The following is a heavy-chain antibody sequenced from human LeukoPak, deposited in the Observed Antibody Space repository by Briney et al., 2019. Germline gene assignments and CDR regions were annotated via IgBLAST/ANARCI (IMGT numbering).Heavy chain of an antibody. CDR1: GFTFSSYS. J-gene: IGHJ5*02. CDR3: ARGRAYCSSTSCPIDA. D-gene: IGHD2-2*01. V-gene: IGHV3-48*01. Sequence: GGSLRLSCAASGFTFSSYSMNWVRQAPGKGLEWVSYNSSISGTIYYADSVKGRFTTSRDNAKNSLYLQMNSLRAEDTGVYYCARGRAYCSSTSCPIDAWGQGTLVTVSS. CDR2: NSSISGTI.